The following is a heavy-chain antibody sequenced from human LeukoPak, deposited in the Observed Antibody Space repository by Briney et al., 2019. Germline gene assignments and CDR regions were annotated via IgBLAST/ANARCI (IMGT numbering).Heavy chain of an antibody. Sequence: GGSLRLSCAASGFTFSSYAMSWVRQAPGKGLEWVSGISANAGSTYYADSVKGRFTISRDNSKNTLYLQMNSLRAEDTAVYYCAKDASGDYVDYFDYWGQGTLVTVSS. CDR3: AKDASGDYVDYFDY. V-gene: IGHV3-23*01. D-gene: IGHD4-17*01. CDR2: ISANAGST. CDR1: GFTFSSYA. J-gene: IGHJ4*02.